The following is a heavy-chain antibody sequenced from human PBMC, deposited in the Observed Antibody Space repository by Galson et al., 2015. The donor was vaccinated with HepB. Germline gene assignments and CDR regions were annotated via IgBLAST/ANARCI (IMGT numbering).Heavy chain of an antibody. J-gene: IGHJ4*02. V-gene: IGHV3-11*01. Sequence: SLRLSCAASGFTFSDYYMSWIRQAPGKGLEWVSYISSSGSTIYYADSVKGRFTISRDNSKNTLYLQMNSLRAEDTAVYYCARSYGDYTFDYWGQGTLVTVSS. CDR1: GFTFSDYY. CDR2: ISSSGSTI. CDR3: ARSYGDYTFDY. D-gene: IGHD4-17*01.